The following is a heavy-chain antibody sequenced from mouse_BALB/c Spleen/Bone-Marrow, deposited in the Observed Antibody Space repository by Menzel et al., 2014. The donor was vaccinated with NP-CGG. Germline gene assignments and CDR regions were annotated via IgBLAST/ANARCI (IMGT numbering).Heavy chain of an antibody. Sequence: VQLQQPGAELVKSDVSVKLSCTASGFNIKDTYMHWVKQRPEQGLEWIGRIDPANGNTKYDPKFQGKATITADTSSKTAYLQLSSLTSEDAAIYYCARITYWRQGTLVTGSA. V-gene: IGHV14-3*02. D-gene: IGHD2-4*01. CDR3: ARITY. CDR1: GFNIKDTY. CDR2: IDPANGNT. J-gene: IGHJ3*01.